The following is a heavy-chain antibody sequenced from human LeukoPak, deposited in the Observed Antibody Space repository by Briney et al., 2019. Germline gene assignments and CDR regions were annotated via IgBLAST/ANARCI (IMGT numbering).Heavy chain of an antibody. D-gene: IGHD3-3*01. J-gene: IGHJ6*02. CDR3: ARSTYYDFWSGPGQYGMDV. CDR2: IIPIFGTA. V-gene: IGHV1-69*13. Sequence: SVKVSCKASGGTFSSYAISWVRQAPGQGLEWMGGIIPIFGTANYAQRFQGRVTITADESTSTAYMELSSLRSEDTAVYYCARSTYYDFWSGPGQYGMDVWGQGTTVTVSS. CDR1: GGTFSSYA.